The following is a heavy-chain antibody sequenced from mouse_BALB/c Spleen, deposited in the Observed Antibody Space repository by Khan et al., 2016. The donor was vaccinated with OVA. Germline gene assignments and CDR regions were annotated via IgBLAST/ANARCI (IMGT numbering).Heavy chain of an antibody. V-gene: IGHV5-12*02. CDR1: GFTFSDYY. Sequence: EVELVESGGGLVQPGGSLKLSCATAGFTFSDYYMYWVRQTPEKRLEWVAYLSNRGTTTYYPDTVRGRFTISRDNAKNTLYLQMSRLESEDTASYYCATEGDDGGLAYWGQGTLVTVSA. D-gene: IGHD2-3*01. CDR3: ATEGDDGGLAY. CDR2: LSNRGTTT. J-gene: IGHJ3*01.